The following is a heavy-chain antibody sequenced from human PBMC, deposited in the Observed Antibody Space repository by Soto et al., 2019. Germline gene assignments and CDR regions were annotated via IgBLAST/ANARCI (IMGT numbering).Heavy chain of an antibody. Sequence: SETLSLTCTVSGGSISSGDYYWTWIRQPPGKGLEWIGYIDFSGSTYYNPSPKSRLSISVDTSKNQFSLRLSSMTAADTAVYYCARDFPATTRAFDIWGQGTMVTVSS. CDR1: GGSISSGDYY. J-gene: IGHJ3*02. V-gene: IGHV4-30-4*01. CDR3: ARDFPATTRAFDI. D-gene: IGHD1-26*01. CDR2: IDFSGST.